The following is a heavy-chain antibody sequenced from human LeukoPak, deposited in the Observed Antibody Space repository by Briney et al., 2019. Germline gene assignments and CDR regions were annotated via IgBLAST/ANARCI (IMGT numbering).Heavy chain of an antibody. CDR2: ISYDGSNK. D-gene: IGHD6-19*01. CDR3: AKDRYSSGWYLGYFDY. V-gene: IGHV3-30*18. Sequence: GGSVRLSCAASGFTFSSYGMHWVRQAPGKGLEWVAVISYDGSNKYYADSVKGRFTISRDNSKNTLYLQMNSLRAEDTAVYYCAKDRYSSGWYLGYFDYWGQGTLVTVSS. CDR1: GFTFSSYG. J-gene: IGHJ4*02.